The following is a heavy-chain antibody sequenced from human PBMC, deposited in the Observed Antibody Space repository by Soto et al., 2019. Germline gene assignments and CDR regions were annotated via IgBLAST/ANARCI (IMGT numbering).Heavy chain of an antibody. CDR3: ARHPGVPSASEY. CDR2: IDPSDSYT. D-gene: IGHD2-2*01. CDR1: GYTFTSHW. Sequence: GNSLKITCKGSGYTFTSHWITLVLQMPGKGLEWMGKIDPSDSYTNYSPSFQGHVTISADKSIGTAYLQWSSLKASDTAMYYCARHPGVPSASEYWGQGTLVTVSS. V-gene: IGHV5-10-1*01. J-gene: IGHJ4*02.